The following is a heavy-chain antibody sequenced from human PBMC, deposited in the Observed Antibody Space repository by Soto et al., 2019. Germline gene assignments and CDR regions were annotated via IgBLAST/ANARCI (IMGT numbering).Heavy chain of an antibody. J-gene: IGHJ5*02. D-gene: IGHD2-15*01. V-gene: IGHV1-2*02. CDR1: GYTFTGYY. CDR3: ARDYVVVVAATGGDWFDP. Sequence: QVQLVQSGAEVKKPGASVKVSCKASGYTFTGYYMHWVRQAPGQGLEWMGWINPNSGGTNYAQKVQGRVTMTRDTSISTAYMELSRLRSDDTAVYYCARDYVVVVAATGGDWFDPWGQGTLVTVSS. CDR2: INPNSGGT.